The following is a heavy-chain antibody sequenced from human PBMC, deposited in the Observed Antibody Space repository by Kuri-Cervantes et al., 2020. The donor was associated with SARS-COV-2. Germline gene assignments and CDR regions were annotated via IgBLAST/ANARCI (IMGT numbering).Heavy chain of an antibody. CDR1: GGSIISSTFY. V-gene: IGHV4-39*01. D-gene: IGHD6-13*01. J-gene: IGHJ6*04. CDR3: ARHATGYSSSSYLGYYAMDV. Sequence: GSLRLSCTVSGGSIISSTFYWGWIRQPPVKGLEWIGSIDYSGSTYYNPSLKSRVTISVDTSKNQFSLRLSSVTAADTAVYYCARHATGYSSSSYLGYYAMDVWGKGTTVTVSS. CDR2: IDYSGST.